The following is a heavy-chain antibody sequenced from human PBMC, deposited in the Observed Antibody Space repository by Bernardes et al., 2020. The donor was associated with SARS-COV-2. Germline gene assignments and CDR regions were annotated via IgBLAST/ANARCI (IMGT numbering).Heavy chain of an antibody. Sequence: TLSLTCTVSGGSVSSGSYYWSWIRQPPGKGLEWIGYIYYSGSTNYNPSLKSRVTISVDTSKNQFSLKLSSVTAADTAVYYCAAVTHYYDFWSGCLDWGQGTLVTVSS. D-gene: IGHD3-3*01. CDR2: IYYSGST. J-gene: IGHJ4*02. V-gene: IGHV4-61*01. CDR1: GGSVSSGSYY. CDR3: AAVTHYYDFWSGCLD.